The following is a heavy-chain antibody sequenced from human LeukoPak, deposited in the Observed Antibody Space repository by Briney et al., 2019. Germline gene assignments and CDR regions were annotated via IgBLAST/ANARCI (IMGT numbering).Heavy chain of an antibody. CDR3: AREINPWLGFTAGLSD. CDR1: GYTFTRYG. J-gene: IGHJ4*02. D-gene: IGHD3-10*01. Sequence: ASVKVSCKASGYTFTRYGLSWVGQAPGQGREGMGWISVYNGNGKYAQKLQGRVTMTTDTSTSTAYMDLRSLRSDDTAVYYCAREINPWLGFTAGLSDWGQGTLVTVSS. CDR2: ISVYNGNG. V-gene: IGHV1-18*01.